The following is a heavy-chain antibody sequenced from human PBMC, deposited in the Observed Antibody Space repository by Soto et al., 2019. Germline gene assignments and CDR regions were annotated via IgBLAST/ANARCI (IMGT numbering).Heavy chain of an antibody. Sequence: PGGSLRLSCDASGFTFRNYAMNWVRQAPGKGLEWVSAISGSGGSTYYADSVKGRFTISRDNSKNTLYLQMNSLRAEDTAVYYCAKDLGTGWNSVGPDAFDIWGQGTMVTVSS. CDR1: GFTFRNYA. CDR2: ISGSGGST. CDR3: AKDLGTGWNSVGPDAFDI. J-gene: IGHJ3*02. V-gene: IGHV3-23*01. D-gene: IGHD1-1*01.